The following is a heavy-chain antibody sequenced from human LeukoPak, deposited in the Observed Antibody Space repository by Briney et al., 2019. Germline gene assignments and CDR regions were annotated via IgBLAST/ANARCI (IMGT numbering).Heavy chain of an antibody. CDR3: ASGGDCSSTSCPRG. V-gene: IGHV3-48*03. Sequence: GGSLRLSCAASGFTFSSYEMNWVRQAPGKGLEWVSYISSSGSTIYYADSVKGRFTISRDNAKNSLYLQMNSLRAEDTVVYYCASGGDCSSTSCPRGWGQGTLVTVSS. CDR1: GFTFSSYE. J-gene: IGHJ4*02. D-gene: IGHD2-2*01. CDR2: ISSSGSTI.